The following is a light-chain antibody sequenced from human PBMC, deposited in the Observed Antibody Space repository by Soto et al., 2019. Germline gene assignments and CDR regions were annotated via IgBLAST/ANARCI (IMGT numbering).Light chain of an antibody. Sequence: EIMMTQSPATLSVSTGERATLCCRASQRLSCNLTCYQQISGHAPRPLIYGASTMDTGIPARFSGGGSGTEFTLTISRLQYEDFAIYYCQQDNGWPRTFGQGTKVQIK. CDR2: GAS. J-gene: IGKJ1*01. V-gene: IGKV3-15*01. CDR3: QQDNGWPRT. CDR1: QRLSCN.